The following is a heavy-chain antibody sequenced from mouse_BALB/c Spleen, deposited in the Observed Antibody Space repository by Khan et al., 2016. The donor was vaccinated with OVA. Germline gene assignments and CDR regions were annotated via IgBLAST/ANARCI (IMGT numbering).Heavy chain of an antibody. CDR1: VFSLTSYG. J-gene: IGHJ2*01. V-gene: IGHV2-9*02. Sequence: QVQLKESGPGLVAPSQSLSITCTVSVFSLTSYGVHWVRQPPGKGLEWLGVIWAGGSTNYNSALMSRLSISKDNSKSQVFLKMNSLQSEDTAMYYCARMARTINWGQGTTLTVSS. CDR2: IWAGGST. CDR3: ARMARTIN.